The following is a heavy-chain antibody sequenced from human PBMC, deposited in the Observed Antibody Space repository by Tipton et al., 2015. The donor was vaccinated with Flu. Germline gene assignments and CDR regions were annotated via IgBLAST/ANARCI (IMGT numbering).Heavy chain of an antibody. CDR2: ISVYSGNT. Sequence: QSGAEVKNPGASVRVSCKASGYSLTSYPIGWVRQAPGQGLEWMGWISVYSGNTNYAQNLQVRVTMTTDTSTNTAYMELRSLRSDDTAVYYCARPGGPAAINPFSYFDFWGQGTLVTVSS. CDR3: ARPGGPAAINPFSYFDF. D-gene: IGHD2-2*01. J-gene: IGHJ4*02. V-gene: IGHV1-18*04. CDR1: GYSLTSYP.